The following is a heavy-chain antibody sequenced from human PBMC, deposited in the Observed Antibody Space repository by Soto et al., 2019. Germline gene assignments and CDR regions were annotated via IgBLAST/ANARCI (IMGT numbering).Heavy chain of an antibody. J-gene: IGHJ4*02. CDR3: AKDRRDGDFMYILVVDF. CDR2: MSYDETKK. V-gene: IGHV3-30*18. CDR1: GFSLSSYA. D-gene: IGHD2-15*01. Sequence: QVQLVESGGGVVQPGGSLRLSCATSGFSLSSYAMHWVRQAPGKGLEWVALMSYDETKKYYADSVKGRFTISRDTSKNTLFLQMNNLRVEDTAVYYCAKDRRDGDFMYILVVDFWGQGALVTVSS.